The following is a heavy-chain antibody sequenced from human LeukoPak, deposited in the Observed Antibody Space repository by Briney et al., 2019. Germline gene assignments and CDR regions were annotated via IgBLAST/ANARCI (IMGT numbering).Heavy chain of an antibody. J-gene: IGHJ4*02. Sequence: PGGSLRLSCAASGFTFSSYGMHRVRQAPGKGLEWVAVISYDGSNKYYADSVKGRFTISRDNTKNTLYLQMNSLRAEDTAVYYCAKEGYSGYDYGGFDYWGQGTLVTVSS. CDR2: ISYDGSNK. CDR3: AKEGYSGYDYGGFDY. V-gene: IGHV3-30*18. D-gene: IGHD5-12*01. CDR1: GFTFSSYG.